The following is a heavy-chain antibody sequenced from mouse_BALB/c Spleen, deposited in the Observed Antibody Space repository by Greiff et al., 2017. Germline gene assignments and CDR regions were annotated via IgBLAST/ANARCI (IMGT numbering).Heavy chain of an antibody. Sequence: QVHVKQSGAELAKPGASVKMSCKASGYTFTSYWMHWVKQRPGQGLEWIGYINPSTGYTEYNQKFKDKATLTADKSSSTAYMQLSSLTSEDSAVYYCARGGGYYYGSSSFAYWGQGTLVTVSA. CDR3: ARGGGYYYGSSSFAY. J-gene: IGHJ3*01. D-gene: IGHD1-1*01. CDR2: INPSTGYT. CDR1: GYTFTSYW. V-gene: IGHV1-7*01.